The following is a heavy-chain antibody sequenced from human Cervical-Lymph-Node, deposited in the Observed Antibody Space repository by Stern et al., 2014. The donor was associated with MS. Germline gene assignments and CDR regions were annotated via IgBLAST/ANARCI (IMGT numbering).Heavy chain of an antibody. D-gene: IGHD5-24*01. CDR3: VSRDGK. J-gene: IGHJ4*02. CDR1: GGSISSGGYY. CDR2: MYHTGDS. V-gene: IGHV4-31*03. Sequence: QLQLQESGPGLVKPSQTLSLTCTVSGGSISSGGYYWSWIRQRPGEGLEWIGYMYHTGDSYYNPSLKSRISISGDTSKNQVSLNMTSVTVADTGVYYCVSRDGKWGQGTLVTVSS.